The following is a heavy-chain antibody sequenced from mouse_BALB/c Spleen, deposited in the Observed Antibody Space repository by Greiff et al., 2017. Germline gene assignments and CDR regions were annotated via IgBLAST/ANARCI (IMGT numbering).Heavy chain of an antibody. D-gene: IGHD4-1*01. CDR1: GYTFTSYW. CDR2: INPSTGYT. CDR3: AREWDANFDY. V-gene: IGHV1-7*01. Sequence: QVQLKESGAELAKPGASVKMSCKASGYTFTSYWMHWVKQRPGQGLEWIGYINPSTGYTEYNQKFKDKATLTADKSSSTAYMQLSSLTSEDSAVYYCAREWDANFDYWGQGTTLTVSS. J-gene: IGHJ2*01.